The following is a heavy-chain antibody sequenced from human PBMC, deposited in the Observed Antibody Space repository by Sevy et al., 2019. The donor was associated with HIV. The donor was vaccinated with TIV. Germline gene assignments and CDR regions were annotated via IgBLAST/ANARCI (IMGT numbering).Heavy chain of an antibody. V-gene: IGHV3-30*03. CDR2: ISYHGRDK. J-gene: IGHJ6*02. CDR3: ARDFTGYNGMDV. CDR1: GISFTTSG. D-gene: IGHD3-9*01. Sequence: GGSLRLSCVVSGISFTTSGMHWVRQAPGKGLEWVAVISYHGRDKFYAESVKGRSTISRDNSKNMLYLQMNSLRAEDTAVYYCARDFTGYNGMDVWGQGTTVTVSS.